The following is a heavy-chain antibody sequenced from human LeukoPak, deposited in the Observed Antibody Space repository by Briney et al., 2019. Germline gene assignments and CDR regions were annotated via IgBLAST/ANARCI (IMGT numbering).Heavy chain of an antibody. D-gene: IGHD6-13*01. J-gene: IGHJ4*02. Sequence: GGSLRLSCAASGFTFSSYSMNWVRQAPGKGLEWVSSISSSSSYIYYADSVKGRFTISRDNAKNSLYLQMNSLRAEDTALYYCAKGMYSSSWIFDYWGQGTLVTVSS. CDR2: ISSSSSYI. V-gene: IGHV3-21*04. CDR1: GFTFSSYS. CDR3: AKGMYSSSWIFDY.